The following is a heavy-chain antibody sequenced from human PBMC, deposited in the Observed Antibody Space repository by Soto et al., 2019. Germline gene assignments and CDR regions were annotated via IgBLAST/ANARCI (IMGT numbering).Heavy chain of an antibody. CDR2: IYYSANT. V-gene: IGHV4-31*02. CDR1: GGSISSGGYY. J-gene: IGHJ6*02. Sequence: QVQLQESGPGLVKPSQTLSLTCSVSGGSISSGGYYWSWIRQPPGKGLEWIGYIYYSANTHYNPSLKGRVSISADTSKNQFSLNLSSVTAADTAVYYCARSGGNSYYYGMDVWGQGTTVTVCS. CDR3: ARSGGNSYYYGMDV. D-gene: IGHD3-10*01.